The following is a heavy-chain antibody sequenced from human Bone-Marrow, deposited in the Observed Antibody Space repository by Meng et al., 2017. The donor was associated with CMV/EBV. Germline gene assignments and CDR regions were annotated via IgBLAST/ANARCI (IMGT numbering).Heavy chain of an antibody. CDR3: ARVCGRDFWSGYYTDAFDI. D-gene: IGHD3-3*01. V-gene: IGHV3-74*01. Sequence: GGSLRLSCAASGFTFSSYWMHWVRQAPGKGLVWVSRINSDGSSTSYADSVKGRFTISRDNAKNTLYLQMNSLRAEDTAVYYCARVCGRDFWSGYYTDAFDIWGQGTMVTVSS. CDR2: INSDGSST. CDR1: GFTFSSYW. J-gene: IGHJ3*02.